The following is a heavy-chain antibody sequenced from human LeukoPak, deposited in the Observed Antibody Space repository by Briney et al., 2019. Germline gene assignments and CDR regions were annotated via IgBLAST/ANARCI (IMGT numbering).Heavy chain of an antibody. CDR2: IYYSGTN. D-gene: IGHD3-9*01. Sequence: PSETLSLTCSVSGGSINSNSHHWDWIRQAPGKGLEWIGNIYYSGTNSYNPYLKSRVTIYVDKYNNHFSMRLTSVTASDTAVYYCARRGDILTDYTLDYWGQGTLVTVSS. J-gene: IGHJ4*02. CDR1: GGSINSNSHH. CDR3: ARRGDILTDYTLDY. V-gene: IGHV4-39*02.